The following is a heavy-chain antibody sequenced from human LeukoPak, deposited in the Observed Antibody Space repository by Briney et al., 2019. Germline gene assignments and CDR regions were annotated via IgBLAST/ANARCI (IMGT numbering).Heavy chain of an antibody. D-gene: IGHD1-26*01. V-gene: IGHV1-69*13. CDR1: GYTFTSYA. CDR2: IIPIFGTA. CDR3: ARVAGALNNAFDI. Sequence: GASVKVSCKASGYTFTSYAISWVRQAPGQGLEWMGGIIPIFGTANYAQKFQGRVTITADESTSTAYMELSSLRSGDTAVYYCARVAGALNNAFDIWGQGTMVTVSS. J-gene: IGHJ3*02.